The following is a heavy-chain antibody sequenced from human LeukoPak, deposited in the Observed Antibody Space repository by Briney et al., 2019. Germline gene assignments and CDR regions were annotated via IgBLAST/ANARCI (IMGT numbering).Heavy chain of an antibody. CDR2: INGSGGST. Sequence: PGGSLRLSCAASGFTFSTYAMHWVRQAPGKGLEWVSDINGSGGSTYYADSVKGRFTISRDNSKNTLYLQMNSLRAEDTAIYYCARELYASGLGDYWGQGTLVTVSS. CDR3: ARELYASGLGDY. CDR1: GFTFSTYA. D-gene: IGHD3-10*01. J-gene: IGHJ4*02. V-gene: IGHV3-23*01.